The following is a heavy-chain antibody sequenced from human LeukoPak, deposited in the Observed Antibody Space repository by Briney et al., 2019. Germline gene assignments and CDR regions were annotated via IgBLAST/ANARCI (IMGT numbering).Heavy chain of an antibody. D-gene: IGHD3-10*01. V-gene: IGHV1-18*01. CDR3: ARDRGRAPFDP. CDR2: ISAYNGNT. Sequence: GASVKVSCKASGYTFRTNGISWVRQAPGQGLEWMGWISAYNGNTNYAQKLQGRVTMTTDTSTSTVYMELRSLRSDDTAVYYCARDRGRAPFDPWGQGTLVTVSS. CDR1: GYTFRTNG. J-gene: IGHJ5*02.